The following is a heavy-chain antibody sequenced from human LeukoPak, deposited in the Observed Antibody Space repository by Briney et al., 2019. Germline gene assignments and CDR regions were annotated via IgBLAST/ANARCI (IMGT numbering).Heavy chain of an antibody. CDR3: ARCPSGGSCYPTK. D-gene: IGHD2-15*01. CDR2: IYYSGST. V-gene: IGHV4-30-2*01. CDR1: GGSINSGAYS. Sequence: KPSQTLSLTCAVSGGSINSGAYSWSWIRQPPGKGPEWIGYIYYSGSTYYNPSLKSRVTISVDRSKNQFSLKLNSVTAADTAIYFCARCPSGGSCYPTKWGQGTLVTVSS. J-gene: IGHJ4*02.